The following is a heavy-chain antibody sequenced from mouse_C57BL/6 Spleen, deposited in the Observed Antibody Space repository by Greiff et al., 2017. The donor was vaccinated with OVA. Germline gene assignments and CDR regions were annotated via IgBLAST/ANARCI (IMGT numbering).Heavy chain of an antibody. J-gene: IGHJ4*01. Sequence: QVQLQQPGAELVKPGASVKLSCKASGYTFTSYWMHWVKQRPGQGLEWIGMIHPNSGSTNYNEKFKSKATLTVDKSSSTAYMQLSSLTSEDSAVYYCARGASYYDYDLFYAMDYWGQGTSVTVSS. CDR1: GYTFTSYW. CDR2: IHPNSGST. D-gene: IGHD2-4*01. V-gene: IGHV1-64*01. CDR3: ARGASYYDYDLFYAMDY.